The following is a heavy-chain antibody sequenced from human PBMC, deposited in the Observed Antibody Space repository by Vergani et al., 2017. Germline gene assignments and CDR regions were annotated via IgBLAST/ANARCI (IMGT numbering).Heavy chain of an antibody. V-gene: IGHV3-7*01. CDR1: GFTFSSYW. CDR2: IKQDGSAK. Sequence: EVQLVESGGGLVQPGGSLRLSCAASGFTFSSYWMSWVRQAPGKGLEWVANIKQDGSAKYYVDSVKGRFTISRDNAKNSLYLQMNSLRAEDTAVYYCARELWFGDYTPLGYWGQGTLVTVSS. CDR3: ARELWFGDYTPLGY. J-gene: IGHJ4*02. D-gene: IGHD3-10*01.